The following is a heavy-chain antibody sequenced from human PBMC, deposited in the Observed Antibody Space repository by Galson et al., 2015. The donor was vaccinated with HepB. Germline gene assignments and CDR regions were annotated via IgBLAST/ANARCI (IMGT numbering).Heavy chain of an antibody. J-gene: IGHJ3*02. CDR1: GYAFTSYW. D-gene: IGHD6-6*01. CDR2: VYPDDSDI. V-gene: IGHV5-51*01. CDR3: ARHDVAARTDDCCDI. Sequence: QSGAEVKRPGESLKISCQGSGYAFTSYWIGWVRQMPGKGLEWMGIVYPDDSDIRYSPSFQGQVSMSADKSISTAYLQWSSLKASDTAIYFCARHDVAARTDDCCDIWAKGQWSPS.